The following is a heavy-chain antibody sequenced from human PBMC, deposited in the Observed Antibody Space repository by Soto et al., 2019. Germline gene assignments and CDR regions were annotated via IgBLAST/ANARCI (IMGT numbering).Heavy chain of an antibody. Sequence: LRLSCAASGFTFNNYAMSWVRQAPGKGLEWVSAISGNGISTYYADSVRGRFTISRDNSENTLFLQMNRLRADDTAVYYCTRDAISMDRGTDNWFDPWGQGTLVTVSS. D-gene: IGHD3-10*01. J-gene: IGHJ5*02. CDR1: GFTFNNYA. CDR2: ISGNGIST. V-gene: IGHV3-23*01. CDR3: TRDAISMDRGTDNWFDP.